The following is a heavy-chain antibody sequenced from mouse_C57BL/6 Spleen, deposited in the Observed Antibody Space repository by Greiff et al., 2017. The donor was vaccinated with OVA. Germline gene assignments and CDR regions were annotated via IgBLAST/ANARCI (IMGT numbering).Heavy chain of an antibody. Sequence: VQLKESGAELVRPGASVKLSCKASGYTFTDYYINWVKQRPGQGLEWIARIYPGSGNTYYNEKFKGKATLTAEKSSSTAYMQLSSLTSEDSAVYFCALTVVANLDYWGQGTTLTVSS. CDR2: IYPGSGNT. D-gene: IGHD1-1*01. CDR3: ALTVVANLDY. V-gene: IGHV1-76*01. J-gene: IGHJ2*01. CDR1: GYTFTDYY.